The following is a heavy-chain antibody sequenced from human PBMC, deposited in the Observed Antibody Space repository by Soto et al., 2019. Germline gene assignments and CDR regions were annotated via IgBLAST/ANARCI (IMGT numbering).Heavy chain of an antibody. J-gene: IGHJ5*02. CDR3: ARWVGASNWFDP. CDR1: GYTFTGYH. V-gene: IGHV1-2*04. Sequence: EASVKVSCKASGYTFTGYHIHWVRQAPGQGLEWMGWINTNSGATNYAQNFQGWVTMTRDTSTNTAYVQLSRLTSDDTAVYYCARWVGASNWFDPWGQGTLVTVS. CDR2: INTNSGAT. D-gene: IGHD1-26*01.